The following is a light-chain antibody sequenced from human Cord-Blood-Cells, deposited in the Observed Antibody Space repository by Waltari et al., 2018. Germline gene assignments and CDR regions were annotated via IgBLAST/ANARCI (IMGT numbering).Light chain of an antibody. CDR1: SSNIGAGYD. CDR2: GNS. V-gene: IGLV1-40*01. CDR3: QSYDSSLSGSV. J-gene: IGLJ3*02. Sequence: QSVLTQPPPVSAAPAPSVTIPSTGSSSNIGAGYDVHWYQQLPGTAPKLLIYGNSNRPSGVPDRFSGSKSGTSASLAITGLQAEDEADYYCQSYDSSLSGSVFGGGTKLTVL.